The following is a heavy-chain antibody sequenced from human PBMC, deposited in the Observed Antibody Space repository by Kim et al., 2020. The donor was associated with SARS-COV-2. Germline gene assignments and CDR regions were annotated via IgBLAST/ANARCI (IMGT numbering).Heavy chain of an antibody. D-gene: IGHD2-8*01. V-gene: IGHV3-48*02. CDR3: VRDPDALDY. CDR2: ITSSASTI. J-gene: IGHJ4*02. CDR1: GFSFSSYS. Sequence: GGSLRLSCAASGFSFSSYSMNWVRLAPGKGLEWVAYITSSASTIHYADSVRGRFSISRDNAKSSLNLQMNSLRDDDTAIYYCVRDPDALDYWGRGTLVTV.